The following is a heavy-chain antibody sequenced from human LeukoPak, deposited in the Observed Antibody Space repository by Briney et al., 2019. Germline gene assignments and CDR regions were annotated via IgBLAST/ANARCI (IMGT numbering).Heavy chain of an antibody. Sequence: PSETLSLTCTVSGGSISSSSYYWGWIRQPPGKGLEWIGSICYSGTTYYNPSIKSRVTISVDTSKNQFPLKLSSVTAADTAVYYCARGESTRFWSGYPSHNWFDPWGQGTLVTVSS. CDR1: GGSISSSSYY. D-gene: IGHD3-3*01. V-gene: IGHV4-39*06. CDR3: ARGESTRFWSGYPSHNWFDP. J-gene: IGHJ5*02. CDR2: ICYSGTT.